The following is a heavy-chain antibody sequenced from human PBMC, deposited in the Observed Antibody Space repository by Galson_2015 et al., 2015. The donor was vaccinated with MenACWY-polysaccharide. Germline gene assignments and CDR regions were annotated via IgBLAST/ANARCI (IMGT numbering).Heavy chain of an antibody. J-gene: IGHJ3*02. CDR2: IIPILGNP. Sequence: GQGLEWMGRIIPILGNPNYAQKFQGRVTITADKSSNTVYMELSSLRSEDTAIYYCARDKGILQLDVFDIWGQGTLVTVSS. CDR3: ARDKGILQLDVFDI. D-gene: IGHD4-11*01. V-gene: IGHV1-69*04.